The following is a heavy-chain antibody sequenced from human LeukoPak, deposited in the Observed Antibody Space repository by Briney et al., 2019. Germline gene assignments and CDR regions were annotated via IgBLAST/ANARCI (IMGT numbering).Heavy chain of an antibody. D-gene: IGHD6-19*01. J-gene: IGHJ6*02. CDR2: ISYDGGNK. CDR3: AKDLHSASGWDYYYYGMDV. CDR1: GFPFSSYA. V-gene: IGHV3-30*04. Sequence: PGGSLRLSCSASGFPFSSYAMHWVRQAPSKGLEWVAIISYDGGNKYYADSVKGRFTISRDNSKNTLYLQMNSLRAEDTAVYYCAKDLHSASGWDYYYYGMDVWGQGTTVAVSS.